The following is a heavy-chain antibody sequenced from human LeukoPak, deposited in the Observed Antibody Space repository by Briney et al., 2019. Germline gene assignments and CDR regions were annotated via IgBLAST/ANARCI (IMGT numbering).Heavy chain of an antibody. V-gene: IGHV3-21*01. CDR1: GFTFSSYG. J-gene: IGHJ4*02. CDR2: ISSSSSYI. D-gene: IGHD6-13*01. CDR3: ARDGIAAAGKEFDY. Sequence: PGGSLRLSCAASGFTFSSYGMHWVRQAPGKGLEWVSSISSSSSYIYYADSVKGRFTISRDNAKNSLYLQMNSLRAEDTAVYYCARDGIAAAGKEFDYWGQGTLVTVSS.